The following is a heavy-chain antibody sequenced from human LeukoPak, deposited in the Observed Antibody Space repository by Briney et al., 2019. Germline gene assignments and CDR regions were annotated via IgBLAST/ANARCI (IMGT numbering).Heavy chain of an antibody. J-gene: IGHJ5*02. CDR1: GGSISSTTYY. Sequence: NPSETLSLTCTVSGGSISSTTYYWGWIRQPPGKGLEWIGSIYYSGSTYYNPSLRSRVIISVDTSKNQFSLKLSSVTAADTAVYYCAKGGPEASAGLSWFDPWGQGTLVTVSS. CDR3: AKGGPEASAGLSWFDP. D-gene: IGHD1-14*01. V-gene: IGHV4-39*07. CDR2: IYYSGST.